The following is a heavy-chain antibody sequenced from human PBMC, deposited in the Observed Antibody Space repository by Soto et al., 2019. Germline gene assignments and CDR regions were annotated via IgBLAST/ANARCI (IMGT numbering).Heavy chain of an antibody. CDR2: ISSSGGTA. J-gene: IGHJ4*02. Sequence: EVQLLESGGGLVQPGGSLRLSCAASGFTFSSHTMNWVRRAPGKGLEWVSGISSSGGTAYYADSVKGRFTISRDNSKNTLYLQMNSLRAEDTASYYCAREHSSSSGLDYWGQGTLVTVSS. CDR3: AREHSSSSGLDY. CDR1: GFTFSSHT. D-gene: IGHD6-6*01. V-gene: IGHV3-23*01.